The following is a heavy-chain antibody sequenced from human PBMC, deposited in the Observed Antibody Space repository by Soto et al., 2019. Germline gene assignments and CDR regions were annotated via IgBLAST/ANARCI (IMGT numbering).Heavy chain of an antibody. CDR2: IIPVVGTA. J-gene: IGHJ6*01. CDR1: GGAFCSYG. V-gene: IGHV1-69*01. CDR3: ARRFGSFYGMDV. Sequence: QLQLVQSGAEVKKPGSSVKVSCKASGGAFCSYGVNWVRQAPGEGLEWMGGIIPVVGTANYAQKFQGRVTITADESTGTAYMGLSSLRSEDTAVYYCARRFGSFYGMDVWGQGSTVTVSS. D-gene: IGHD3-10*01.